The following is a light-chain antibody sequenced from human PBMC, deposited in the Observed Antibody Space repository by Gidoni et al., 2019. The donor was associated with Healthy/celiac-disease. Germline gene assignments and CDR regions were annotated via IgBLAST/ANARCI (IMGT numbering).Light chain of an antibody. J-gene: IGLJ2*01. CDR1: ALPKQY. Sequence: SYELTQPPSVSVSPGQTARITCSGDALPKQYAYWYQQKPGQAPVLVIYKDSERPPGIPERFSGSSSGTTVTLTISGVQAEDEADYYCQSADSSGTYNVVFGGGTKLTVL. CDR2: KDS. CDR3: QSADSSGTYNVV. V-gene: IGLV3-25*03.